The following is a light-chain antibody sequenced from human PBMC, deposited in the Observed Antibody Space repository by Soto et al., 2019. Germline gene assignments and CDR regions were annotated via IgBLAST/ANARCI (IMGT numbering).Light chain of an antibody. CDR1: SSDVGSYNL. Sequence: QSALTQPASVSGSPGQSITISCTGTSSDVGSYNLVSWYQQHPGKAPKLMIYEGSKRPSGVSNRFSGSKSGNTASLTISGLQAEDEADYYCCSYAGSSTFFDVVFGGGTKLTVL. CDR2: EGS. V-gene: IGLV2-23*03. CDR3: CSYAGSSTFFDVV. J-gene: IGLJ2*01.